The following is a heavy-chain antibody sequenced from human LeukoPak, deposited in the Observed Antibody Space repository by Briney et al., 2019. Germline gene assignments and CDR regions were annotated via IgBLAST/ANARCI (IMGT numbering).Heavy chain of an antibody. J-gene: IGHJ4*01. Sequence: GGSLRLSCTASGFTFNRYTMSWVRQAPGKGLEGVSTISNSGGNSYYAGSVKGRFTISRDNSKTTLYLHMSSLRAEDTALYYCARDLGPAGASPLSTGLVGDWGEGTLVTVSS. D-gene: IGHD1-14*01. CDR1: GFTFNRYT. CDR2: ISNSGGNS. V-gene: IGHV3-23*01. CDR3: ARDLGPAGASPLSTGLVGD.